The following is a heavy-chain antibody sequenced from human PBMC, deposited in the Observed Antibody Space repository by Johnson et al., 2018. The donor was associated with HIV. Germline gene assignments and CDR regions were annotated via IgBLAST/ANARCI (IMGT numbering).Heavy chain of an antibody. Sequence: QVQLVESGGGVVQPGRSLRLSCAASGFSFSNFGMHWVRQAPGKGLEWVAVISYDGSNKYYADSVKGRFTISRDNSKNTLYLQMNSLRAEDTAVYYCAKDGGGGYDRAFDIWGQGTMVTVSS. J-gene: IGHJ3*02. D-gene: IGHD5-12*01. CDR1: GFSFSNFG. CDR2: ISYDGSNK. CDR3: AKDGGGGYDRAFDI. V-gene: IGHV3-30*18.